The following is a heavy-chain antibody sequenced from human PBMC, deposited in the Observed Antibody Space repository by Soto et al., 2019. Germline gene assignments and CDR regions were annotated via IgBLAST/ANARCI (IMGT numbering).Heavy chain of an antibody. Sequence: QVQLQESGPGLVKPSETLSLTCTVSGGSISSYYWSWIRQPPGKGLEWIGYIYYSGSTNYNPSLKRRVTISVDTSKNQFSLKLSSVTAADTAVYYCARVGIAVAAPYNWFDPWGQGTLVTVSS. V-gene: IGHV4-59*01. J-gene: IGHJ5*02. CDR1: GGSISSYY. CDR3: ARVGIAVAAPYNWFDP. CDR2: IYYSGST. D-gene: IGHD6-19*01.